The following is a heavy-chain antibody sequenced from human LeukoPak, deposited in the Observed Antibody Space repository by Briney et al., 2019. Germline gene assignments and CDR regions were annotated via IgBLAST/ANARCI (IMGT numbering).Heavy chain of an antibody. D-gene: IGHD1-1*01. J-gene: IGHJ4*02. CDR1: GFTFNNYW. CDR2: INQDGSEI. V-gene: IGHV3-7*01. Sequence: GGSLRLSCEASGFTFNNYWMTWVRQAPGKGPEWVANINQDGSEIHYVDSVKGRFTISRDNAKNSLYMQMSSLRGEDTALYYCTNSAGLPTTRPSCFDYWGQGTLVTVSS. CDR3: TNSAGLPTTRPSCFDY.